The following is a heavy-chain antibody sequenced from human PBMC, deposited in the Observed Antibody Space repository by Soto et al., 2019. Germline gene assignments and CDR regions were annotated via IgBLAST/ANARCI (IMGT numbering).Heavy chain of an antibody. D-gene: IGHD4-17*01. CDR2: IYPGDSDT. J-gene: IGHJ3*02. CDR1: GYSFTSYW. CDR3: ARRLPDYGDDNDAFDI. Sequence: RGESLKISCKGSGYSFTSYWIGWVRQMPGKGLEWMGIIYPGDSDTRYSPSFQGQVTISADKSISTAYLQWSSLKASDTAMYYCARRLPDYGDDNDAFDIWGQGTMVTVSS. V-gene: IGHV5-51*01.